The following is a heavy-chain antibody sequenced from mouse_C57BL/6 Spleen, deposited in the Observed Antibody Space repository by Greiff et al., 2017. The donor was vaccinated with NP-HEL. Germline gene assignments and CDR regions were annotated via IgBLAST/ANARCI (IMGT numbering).Heavy chain of an antibody. Sequence: QVQLQQPGAELVRPGTSVKLSCKASGYTFTSYWMHWVKQRPGPGLEWIGVIDPSDSYTNYNQKFKGKATLTVDTSSSTAYMQLSSPTSEDSAVYYCARGGGLRRGAMDYWGQGTSVTVSA. D-gene: IGHD2-4*01. J-gene: IGHJ4*01. CDR1: GYTFTSYW. CDR3: ARGGGLRRGAMDY. CDR2: IDPSDSYT. V-gene: IGHV1-59*01.